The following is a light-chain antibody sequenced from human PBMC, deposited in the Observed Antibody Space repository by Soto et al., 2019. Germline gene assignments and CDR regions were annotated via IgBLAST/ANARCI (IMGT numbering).Light chain of an antibody. CDR2: AAS. CDR3: QKYDSAPWA. V-gene: IGKV1-27*01. CDR1: QGIDSY. J-gene: IGKJ1*01. Sequence: DIQMTQSPSSLSASVGDRVTITCRASQGIDSYLAWYQQKPGKVPKLLIYAASTLQSGVPSRFSGSGSGTDLTLTISSLQPEDVATYYCQKYDSAPWAFGQGTKVEIK.